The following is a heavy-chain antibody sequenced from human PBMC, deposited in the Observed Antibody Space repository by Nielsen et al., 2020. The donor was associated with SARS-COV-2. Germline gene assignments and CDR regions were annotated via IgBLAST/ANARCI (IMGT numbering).Heavy chain of an antibody. D-gene: IGHD6-19*01. CDR1: GFTFSSYA. V-gene: IGHV3-23*01. CDR2: ISGSGGST. J-gene: IGHJ6*02. CDR3: AKEEKDSSGWSPHNYYYGMDV. Sequence: GSLRLSCAASGFTFSSYAMSWVRQAPGKGLEWVSAISGSGGSTYYADSVKGRFTISRDNSKNTLYLQMNSLRAEDTAVYYCAKEEKDSSGWSPHNYYYGMDVWGQGTTVTVSS.